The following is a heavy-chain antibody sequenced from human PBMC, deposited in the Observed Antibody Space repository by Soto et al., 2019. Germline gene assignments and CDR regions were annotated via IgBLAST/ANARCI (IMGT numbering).Heavy chain of an antibody. V-gene: IGHV3-30*18. J-gene: IGHJ6*02. D-gene: IGHD3-10*01. CDR1: GFTFSSYG. CDR3: AKGGRWDYYGSSRPSDYYYGMDV. Sequence: QVQLVESGGGVVQPGRSLRLSCAASGFTFSSYGMHWVRQAPGKGLEWVAVISYDGSNKYYADSVKGRFTISRDNSKNTLYLQMNSLRAEDTAVYYCAKGGRWDYYGSSRPSDYYYGMDVWGQGTTVTVSS. CDR2: ISYDGSNK.